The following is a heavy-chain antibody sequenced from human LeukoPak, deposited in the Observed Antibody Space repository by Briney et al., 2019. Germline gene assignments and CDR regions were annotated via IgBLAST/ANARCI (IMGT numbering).Heavy chain of an antibody. V-gene: IGHV3-64*01. D-gene: IGHD2-2*01. CDR1: GFPFSSYA. Sequence: PGGSLRLSCAASGFPFSSYAMHWVRQAPGKGLEYVSAISSNGGSTSYANSVKGRFTISRDNFKNTLYLQMGSLRAEDMAVYYCARSSIVVVSILDYWGQGTLVTVSS. J-gene: IGHJ4*02. CDR2: ISSNGGST. CDR3: ARSSIVVVSILDY.